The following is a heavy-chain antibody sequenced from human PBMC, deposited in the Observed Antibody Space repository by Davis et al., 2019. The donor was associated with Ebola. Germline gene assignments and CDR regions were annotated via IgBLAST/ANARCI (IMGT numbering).Heavy chain of an antibody. V-gene: IGHV1-46*01. J-gene: IGHJ3*01. CDR2: ISPDGDYR. Sequence: ASVTVSCKSSGHLYLHWVRQAPGQGLEWMGVISPDGDYRSYAQKFQDILTMTSDTSTTTVYMELSSLTHEDTAVYYCARDLAVAGPGDLDAFDLWGRGTTVSVSS. CDR1: GHLY. CDR3: ARDLAVAGPGDLDAFDL. D-gene: IGHD6-19*01.